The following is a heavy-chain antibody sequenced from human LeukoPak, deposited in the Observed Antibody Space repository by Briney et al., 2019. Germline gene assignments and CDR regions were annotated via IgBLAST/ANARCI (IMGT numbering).Heavy chain of an antibody. D-gene: IGHD4-17*01. V-gene: IGHV3-23*01. CDR3: AKDHYGHSYYYGMDV. Sequence: GGSLRLSCTASGFPFSSYAMTWVRQAPGKGLEWVSAISGSGAGTYYADSVKGRFTISRDNSKNTLYLHLSSLRAEDTATYYCAKDHYGHSYYYGMDVWGQGTTVTVSS. CDR1: GFPFSSYA. CDR2: ISGSGAGT. J-gene: IGHJ6*02.